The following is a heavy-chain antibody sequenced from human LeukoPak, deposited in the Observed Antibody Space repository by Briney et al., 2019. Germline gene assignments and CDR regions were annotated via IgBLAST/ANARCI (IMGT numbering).Heavy chain of an antibody. V-gene: IGHV3-23*01. CDR2: ITGSGSGI. Sequence: GASLRLSCAASGFTFSNYAMSWVRQAPGKGLEWVSAITGSGSGIYYTDSMKSRFTISRDNSKNTLYLQINSLRAEDTAVYYCAKWGDYDVLTGYYVSDYWGQGTLVTVSS. J-gene: IGHJ4*02. CDR3: AKWGDYDVLTGYYVSDY. D-gene: IGHD3-9*01. CDR1: GFTFSNYA.